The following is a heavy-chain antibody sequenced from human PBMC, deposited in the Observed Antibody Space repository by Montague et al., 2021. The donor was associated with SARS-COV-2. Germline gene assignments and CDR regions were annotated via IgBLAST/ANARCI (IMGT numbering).Heavy chain of an antibody. D-gene: IGHD3-22*01. V-gene: IGHV4-4*07. Sequence: SETLSLTCTVSGGSISSYYWSWIRQPAGKGLEWIGRIYSSGSTNYNPSLKSRVTMSVDTSKNQFSLKLSSVTAADTAVYYCASPTYYYDSSGSDAFDIWGPGTMVTVSS. CDR3: ASPTYYYDSSGSDAFDI. CDR2: IYSSGST. J-gene: IGHJ3*02. CDR1: GGSISSYY.